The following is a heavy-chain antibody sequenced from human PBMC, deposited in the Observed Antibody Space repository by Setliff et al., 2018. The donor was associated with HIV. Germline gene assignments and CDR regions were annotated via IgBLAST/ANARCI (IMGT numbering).Heavy chain of an antibody. CDR1: GGSFSGYC. Sequence: SETLSLTCAVYGGSFSGYCWSWIRQPPGKGLEWIGSIYYSGSTYYNPSLKSRVTISVDTSKNQFSLRLNSVTATDTALYYCARGRFHRLHRPYSGSGSLGIQYFDYWGQGTLVTVSS. CDR3: ARGRFHRLHRPYSGSGSLGIQYFDY. J-gene: IGHJ4*02. V-gene: IGHV4-34*01. CDR2: IYYSGST. D-gene: IGHD3-10*01.